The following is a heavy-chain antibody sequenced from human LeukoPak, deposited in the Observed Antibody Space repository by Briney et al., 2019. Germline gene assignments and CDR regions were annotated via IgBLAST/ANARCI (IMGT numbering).Heavy chain of an antibody. D-gene: IGHD1-26*01. J-gene: IGHJ4*02. CDR1: GFTFSSYS. CDR3: ARESSVSYTRLDY. V-gene: IGHV3-48*02. CDR2: ISGGSSTI. Sequence: GGSLRLSCAASGFTFSSYSMIWVRQAPGKGLEWVSYISGGSSTIYYADSVKGRFTISRDNAKSSLFLQMNSLGDEDTAMYYCARESSVSYTRLDYWGQGTLVTVSA.